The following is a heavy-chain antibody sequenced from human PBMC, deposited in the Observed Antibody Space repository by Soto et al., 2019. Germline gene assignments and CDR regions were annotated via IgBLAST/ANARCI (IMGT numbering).Heavy chain of an antibody. V-gene: IGHV1-8*01. CDR3: ARGHDAGTQLRFLDPRRYYYYYGMDV. D-gene: IGHD3-3*01. J-gene: IGHJ6*02. CDR1: GYTFTSYD. Sequence: GASVKVSCKASGYTFTSYDINWVRQATGQGLEWMGWMNPNSGNTGYAQKFQGRVTMTRNTSISTAYMELSSLRSEDTAVYYCARGHDAGTQLRFLDPRRYYYYYGMDVWGQGTTVTVSS. CDR2: MNPNSGNT.